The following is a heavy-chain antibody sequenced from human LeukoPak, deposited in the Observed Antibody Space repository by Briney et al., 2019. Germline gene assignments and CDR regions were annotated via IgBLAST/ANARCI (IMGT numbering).Heavy chain of an antibody. D-gene: IGHD3-16*01. Sequence: GGSLRLSCAASGFSFSIYFMNWVRQAPGKGLEWVSSISRTSEYIHYADSVRGRFAISRDDAKNTVYLQMNSLRAEDTAVYFCAGGGDFDYWGQGNLGTVSA. CDR3: AGGGDFDY. CDR1: GFSFSIYF. CDR2: ISRTSEYI. J-gene: IGHJ4*02. V-gene: IGHV3-21*01.